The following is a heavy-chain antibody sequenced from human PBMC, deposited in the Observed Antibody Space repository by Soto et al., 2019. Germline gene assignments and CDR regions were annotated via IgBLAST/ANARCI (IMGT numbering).Heavy chain of an antibody. CDR2: IYHSGST. D-gene: IGHD5-12*01. Sequence: QVQLQESGPGLVKPSGTLSLTCDVSGDSISNTNWYSWVRQSPGTGLEWIAEIYHSGSTHYNPSLKSRVTISVDKSKSQFSLKLSSVTAADTAVYYCARRRRVATYDYWGQGILVTVSS. V-gene: IGHV4-4*02. J-gene: IGHJ4*02. CDR1: GDSISNTNW. CDR3: ARRRRVATYDY.